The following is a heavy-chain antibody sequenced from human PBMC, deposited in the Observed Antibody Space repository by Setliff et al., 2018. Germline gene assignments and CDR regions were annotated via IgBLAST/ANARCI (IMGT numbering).Heavy chain of an antibody. CDR3: AAANFWSGYLFHAFDI. Sequence: PSETLSLTCTVSGGSISSGDYYWSWIRQPPGKGLAWIGYIYYSGSTYYNPSLKSRVTISVDTSKNQFSLKLSSVTAEDTAVYYCAAANFWSGYLFHAFDIWGQGTMVTVSS. J-gene: IGHJ3*02. CDR2: IYYSGST. V-gene: IGHV4-30-4*08. CDR1: GGSISSGDYY. D-gene: IGHD3-3*01.